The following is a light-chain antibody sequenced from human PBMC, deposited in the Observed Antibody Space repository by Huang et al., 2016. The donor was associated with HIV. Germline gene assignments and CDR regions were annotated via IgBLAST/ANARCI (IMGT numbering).Light chain of an antibody. CDR1: QDITTF. J-gene: IGKJ5*01. CDR2: GAS. CDR3: QQLTTSPIT. Sequence: IQLTQSPPSVSASVGDSVTFTCRASQDITTFLAGYQQKPGKAPQLLISGASTLQNEVPSRFRGSGSGTDFTLTISSLQPEDIATYYCQQLTTSPITFGPGTRLEIK. V-gene: IGKV1-9*01.